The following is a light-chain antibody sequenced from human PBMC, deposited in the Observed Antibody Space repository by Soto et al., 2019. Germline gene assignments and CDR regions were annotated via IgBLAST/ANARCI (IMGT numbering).Light chain of an antibody. CDR2: DAS. J-gene: IGKJ4*01. Sequence: EIVLTQSPATLSLSPGERATLSCRASQSVSSYLAWYQQKPGQAPRLLIYDASNRVPGIPARFSGSGSGTVFTLTISSLESEDFAVYYCQQGSNWGGLTFGGGTKVEIK. CDR1: QSVSSY. V-gene: IGKV3-11*01. CDR3: QQGSNWGGLT.